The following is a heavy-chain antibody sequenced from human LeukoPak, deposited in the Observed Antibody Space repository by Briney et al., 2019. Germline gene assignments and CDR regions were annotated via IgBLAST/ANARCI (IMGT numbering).Heavy chain of an antibody. D-gene: IGHD4-17*01. Sequence: SETLSLTCTVSGYSISSGYYWGWIRQPPGKGLEWIGSIYHSGSTNYNPSLKSRVTISGDTSNNQLTLKLTSVTAADTAVYYCARDGPDSNDYVPYYWGQGSLITVSS. CDR1: GYSISSGYY. J-gene: IGHJ4*02. CDR2: IYHSGST. CDR3: ARDGPDSNDYVPYY. V-gene: IGHV4-38-2*02.